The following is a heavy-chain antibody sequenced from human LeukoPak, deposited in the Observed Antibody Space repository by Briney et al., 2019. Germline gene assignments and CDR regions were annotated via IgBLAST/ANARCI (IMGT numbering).Heavy chain of an antibody. CDR3: ASADYEDAFDI. D-gene: IGHD4-17*01. CDR1: GDSISSYS. Sequence: SETLSLTCIVSGDSISSYSWSWIRQPPGKGLEWIGYIYYSGSTNYNPSLKSRVTISVDASKNHFSLKLSSVTAADTAVYYCASADYEDAFDIWGQGTMVTVSS. V-gene: IGHV4-59*12. CDR2: IYYSGST. J-gene: IGHJ3*02.